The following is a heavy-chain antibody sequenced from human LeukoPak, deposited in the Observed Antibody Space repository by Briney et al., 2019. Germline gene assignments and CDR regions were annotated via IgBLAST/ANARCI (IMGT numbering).Heavy chain of an antibody. CDR1: GFTFSSYG. J-gene: IGHJ6*02. Sequence: GRSLRLSCAASGFTFSSYGMHWVRQAPGKGLEWVAVISYDGSNKYYADSVKGRFTISRDNSKNTLYLQMNSLRAEDTAVYYCRAGDDILTGHPYYYYGMDVWGQGTTVTVSS. D-gene: IGHD3-9*01. V-gene: IGHV3-30*03. CDR2: ISYDGSNK. CDR3: RAGDDILTGHPYYYYGMDV.